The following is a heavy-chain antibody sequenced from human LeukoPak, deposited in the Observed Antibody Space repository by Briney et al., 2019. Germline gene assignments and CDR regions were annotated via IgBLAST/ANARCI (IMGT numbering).Heavy chain of an antibody. D-gene: IGHD3-10*01. CDR3: ASPGIGGSGSYPYYYYYYGMDV. J-gene: IGHJ6*02. CDR2: IYSGGST. V-gene: IGHV3-53*01. CDR1: GFTVSSNY. Sequence: GGSLRLSCAASGFTVSSNYMSWVRQAPGKGLEWVSVIYSGGSTYYADSVKGRFTISRDNSKNTLYLQMNSLRAEDTAVYYCASPGIGGSGSYPYYYYYYGMDVWGQGTTVTVSS.